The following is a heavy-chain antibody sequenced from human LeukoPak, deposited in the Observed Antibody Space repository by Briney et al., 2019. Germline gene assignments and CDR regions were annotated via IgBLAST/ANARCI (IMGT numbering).Heavy chain of an antibody. CDR1: GFTFSSYG. CDR3: ARDTRYSGSYRLDY. D-gene: IGHD1-26*01. V-gene: IGHV3-33*01. Sequence: GGSLRLSCAASGFTFSSYGLHWVRQAPGKGLEWVAAIWYDGSNKYYADSVKGRFTISRDNSKNTLYLQMNSLRAEDTAVYYCARDTRYSGSYRLDYWGQGTLVTVSS. CDR2: IWYDGSNK. J-gene: IGHJ4*02.